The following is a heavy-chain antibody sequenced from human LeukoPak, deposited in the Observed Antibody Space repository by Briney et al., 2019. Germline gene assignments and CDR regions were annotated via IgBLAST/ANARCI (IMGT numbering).Heavy chain of an antibody. Sequence: PGGSLRLSCAASGFTFSRYWMHWVRQAPGKGLVWVSRINSDGSSRYADSAKGRFTISRDNAKNTLYLQMNSLRAEDTAVYYCARGKAGVDTNWYFNLWGRGTLVTVSS. CDR1: GFTFSRYW. V-gene: IGHV3-74*01. CDR2: INSDGSS. CDR3: ARGKAGVDTNWYFNL. D-gene: IGHD3-10*01. J-gene: IGHJ2*01.